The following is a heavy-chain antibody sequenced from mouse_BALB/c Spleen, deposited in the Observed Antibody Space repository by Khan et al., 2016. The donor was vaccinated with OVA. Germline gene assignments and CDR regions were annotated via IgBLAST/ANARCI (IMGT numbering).Heavy chain of an antibody. J-gene: IGHJ3*01. CDR2: IYPGDGDT. Sequence: QVQLKESGAELVRPGSSVKISCKASGYAFSSYWMNWVKQRPGQGLEWIGQIYPGDGDTNYNGKFKGKATLTADKSSSTAYMQLSSLTSEDSAVYFGARERAHYGPAWFAYGGQGTLVTVSA. CDR3: ARERAHYGPAWFAY. V-gene: IGHV1-80*01. D-gene: IGHD1-2*01. CDR1: GYAFSSYW.